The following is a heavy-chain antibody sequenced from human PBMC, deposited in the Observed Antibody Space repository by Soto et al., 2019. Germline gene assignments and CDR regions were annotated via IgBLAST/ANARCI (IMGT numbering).Heavy chain of an antibody. V-gene: IGHV3-23*01. J-gene: IGHJ4*02. D-gene: IGHD6-13*01. CDR3: AKGLNKGRWYAED. CDR1: GFTFSRCV. Sequence: EVHLLESGGGLVHPGESLRLSCGASGFTFSRCVMTWVRQAPVKGLEWVSCITDSGTGTYYADSVKGRFTISRDNSKNTMYLQMNNLRVEDTGVYYCAKGLNKGRWYAEDWGQGTLVTVSS. CDR2: ITDSGTGT.